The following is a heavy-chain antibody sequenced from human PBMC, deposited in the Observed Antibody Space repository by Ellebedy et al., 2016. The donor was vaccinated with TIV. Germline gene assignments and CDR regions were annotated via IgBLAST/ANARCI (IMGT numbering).Heavy chain of an antibody. CDR1: GDSISSTSYY. CDR3: ARQARNFYPLGSFANWFDP. CDR2: IYYSGST. Sequence: MPSETLSLTCTVSGDSISSTSYYWGWIRQPPEKGLEWIGSIYYSGSTNYNPSLKSRVTMSVDTSKNQFSLRLNSVTAADTAMYYCARQARNFYPLGSFANWFDPWGQGSLVTVSS. D-gene: IGHD3-16*01. J-gene: IGHJ5*02. V-gene: IGHV4-39*01.